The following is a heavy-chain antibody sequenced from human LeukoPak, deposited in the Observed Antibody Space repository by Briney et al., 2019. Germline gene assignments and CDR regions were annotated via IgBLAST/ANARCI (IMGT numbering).Heavy chain of an antibody. D-gene: IGHD3-3*01. J-gene: IGHJ4*02. CDR1: GFTFSSYA. V-gene: IGHV3-23*01. CDR3: AKVPSSGFLDC. CDR2: ISGSGGCT. Sequence: GGSLRLSCAASGFTFSSYAMSWVRQAPGKGLEWVSAISGSGGCTYYADSVKGRFTISRDNSKNTVYLQMNSLSAEDTAVYYCAKVPSSGFLDCWGQGTLVTVSS.